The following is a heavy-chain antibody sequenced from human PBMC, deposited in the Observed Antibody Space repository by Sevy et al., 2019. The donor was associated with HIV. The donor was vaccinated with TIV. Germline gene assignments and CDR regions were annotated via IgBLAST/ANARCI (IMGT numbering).Heavy chain of an antibody. CDR2: INYSGST. D-gene: IGHD5-18*01. Sequence: SETLSLTCTVSGGSISSSRYYWGWIRQPPGKGLEWIGSINYSGSTYYNPSLKSRVTISVDTSKTQFSLQLSSVTATDTSVYYCARQGGYSYGLVVKPYFDYWGQGTLVTVSS. J-gene: IGHJ4*02. CDR3: ARQGGYSYGLVVKPYFDY. V-gene: IGHV4-39*01. CDR1: GGSISSSRYY.